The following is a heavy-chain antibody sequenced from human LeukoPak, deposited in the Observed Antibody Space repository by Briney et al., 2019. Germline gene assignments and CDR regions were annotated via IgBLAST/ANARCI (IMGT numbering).Heavy chain of an antibody. CDR2: IYSHGTT. D-gene: IGHD4-23*01. CDR1: GFPVSSNY. Sequence: GGSLRLSCAASGFPVSSNYMSWVRQAPGKGLEWVSVIYSHGTTYYADSVKGRFTISRDNSKNTLYLQMNSLRAEDTAVYYCARVDVVTVGKNAFDIWGQGTMVTVSS. V-gene: IGHV3-53*01. J-gene: IGHJ3*02. CDR3: ARVDVVTVGKNAFDI.